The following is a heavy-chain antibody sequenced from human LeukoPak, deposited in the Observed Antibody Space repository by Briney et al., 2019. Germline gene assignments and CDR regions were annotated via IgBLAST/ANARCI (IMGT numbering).Heavy chain of an antibody. J-gene: IGHJ3*02. V-gene: IGHV3-20*04. CDR1: GFTFDDYG. Sequence: GGSLRLSCAASGFTFDDYGMSWVRQAPGKGLEWVSGINWNGGSTGYADSVKGRFTISRDNAKNSLYLQMNSLRAEDTALYYCARGFDYEFLDALDIWGQGTMVTVSS. CDR2: INWNGGST. CDR3: ARGFDYEFLDALDI. D-gene: IGHD4/OR15-4a*01.